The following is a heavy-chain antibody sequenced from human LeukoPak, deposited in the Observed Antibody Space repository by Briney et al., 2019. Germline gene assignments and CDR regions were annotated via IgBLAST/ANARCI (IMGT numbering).Heavy chain of an antibody. CDR1: GFTVSSNY. CDR2: IYSGGST. D-gene: IGHD3-16*01. Sequence: GGSLRLSCAASGFTVSSNYMSWVREAPGKGLGWVSVIYSGGSTYYADSVKGRFTISRHNSKNTLYLQMNSLRAEDTAVYYCARFKVIRGYYFDYWGQGTLVTVSS. CDR3: ARFKVIRGYYFDY. J-gene: IGHJ4*02. V-gene: IGHV3-53*04.